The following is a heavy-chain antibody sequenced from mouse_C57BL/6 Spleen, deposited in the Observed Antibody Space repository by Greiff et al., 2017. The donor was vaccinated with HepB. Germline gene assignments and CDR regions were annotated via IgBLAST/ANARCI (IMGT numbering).Heavy chain of an antibody. CDR2: IRNKANGYTT. D-gene: IGHD2-4*01. Sequence: EVQRVESGGGLVQPGGSLSLSCAASGFTFTDYYMSWVRQPPGKALEWLGFIRNKANGYTTEYSASVKGRFTISRDNSQSILYLQMNALRAEDSATYYCARSYDYDGGVYAMDYWGQGTSVTVSS. CDR1: GFTFTDYY. CDR3: ARSYDYDGGVYAMDY. V-gene: IGHV7-3*01. J-gene: IGHJ4*01.